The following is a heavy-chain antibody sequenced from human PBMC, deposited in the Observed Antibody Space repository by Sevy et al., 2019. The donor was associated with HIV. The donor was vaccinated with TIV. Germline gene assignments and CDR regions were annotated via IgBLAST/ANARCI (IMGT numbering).Heavy chain of an antibody. V-gene: IGHV3-48*03. CDR3: ASLLTPVAATLTDEYNWFDP. J-gene: IGHJ5*02. D-gene: IGHD2-15*01. CDR1: GFTFSSYE. Sequence: GGSLRLSCAASGFTFSSYEMNWVRQAPGKGLEWVSYISSSGSTIYYADSVKGRFTISRDNAKNSLYLQMNSLRAEDTAVYYCASLLTPVAATLTDEYNWFDPWGQGTLVTVSS. CDR2: ISSSGSTI.